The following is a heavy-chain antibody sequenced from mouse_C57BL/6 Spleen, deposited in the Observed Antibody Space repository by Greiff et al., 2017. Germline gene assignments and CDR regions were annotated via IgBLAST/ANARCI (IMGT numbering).Heavy chain of an antibody. D-gene: IGHD2-5*01. CDR1: GFSLTSYG. CDR3: ARVPYSNYAWFAY. CDR2: IWSGGST. V-gene: IGHV2-2*01. Sequence: VKLKQSGPGLVQPSQSLSITCTVSGFSLTSYGVHWVRQSPGKGLEWLGVIWSGGSTDYNAAFISRLSISKDNSKSQVFFKMNSLQADDTAIYYCARVPYSNYAWFAYWGQGTLVTVSA. J-gene: IGHJ3*01.